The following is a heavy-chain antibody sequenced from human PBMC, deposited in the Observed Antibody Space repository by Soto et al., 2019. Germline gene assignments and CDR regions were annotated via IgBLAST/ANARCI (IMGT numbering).Heavy chain of an antibody. V-gene: IGHV4-34*01. Sequence: SETLSLTCAVYGGSFSPYFWSWIRQPPGKGLEWIGEINHSGSTNYNPSLTRRAILSVDTSKNQVSLKLTSVTAADTAVYYCARHSIVVVVPTYYFDYWGQGTLVTVSS. CDR2: INHSGST. CDR3: ARHSIVVVVPTYYFDY. CDR1: GGSFSPYF. D-gene: IGHD2-15*01. J-gene: IGHJ4*02.